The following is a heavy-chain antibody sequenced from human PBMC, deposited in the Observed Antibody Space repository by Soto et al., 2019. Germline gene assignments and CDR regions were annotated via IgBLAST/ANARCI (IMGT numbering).Heavy chain of an antibody. CDR1: GGAISSYY. D-gene: IGHD2-2*01. CDR2: IYSSGST. J-gene: IGHJ5*02. V-gene: IGHV4-4*07. CDR3: ARGQRFSDWFDP. Sequence: LSLTCTVSGGAISSYYWSWIRQPPGKGLEWIGRIYSSGSTKYNPSLQSRVTMSLDTSKNQFSLRLTSVTAADTAVYYCARGQRFSDWFDPWGQGTLVTVSS.